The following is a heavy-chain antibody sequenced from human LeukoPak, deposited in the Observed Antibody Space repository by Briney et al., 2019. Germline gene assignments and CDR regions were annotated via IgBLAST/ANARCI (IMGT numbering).Heavy chain of an antibody. J-gene: IGHJ4*02. CDR1: GYTFTSYD. Sequence: ASVKVSCKASGYTFTSYDINWVRQATGQGLEWMGWMNPNSGNTGYAQKFQGRVTITRNTSISTAYMELSSLRSEDTAVYYCARQSYTGGFHRDYFDFWGQGTLVTVSS. CDR2: MNPNSGNT. D-gene: IGHD7-27*01. V-gene: IGHV1-8*03. CDR3: ARQSYTGGFHRDYFDF.